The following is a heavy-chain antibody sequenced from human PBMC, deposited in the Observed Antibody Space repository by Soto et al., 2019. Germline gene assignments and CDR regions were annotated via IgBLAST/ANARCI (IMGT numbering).Heavy chain of an antibody. CDR1: GYTFTSYG. D-gene: IGHD1-1*01. CDR2: ISAHNGNT. CDR3: ARGRYGDY. Sequence: QVHLVQSGAEGKKPGASVKVSCKGSGYTFTSYGITWVRQAPGEGLEWMGWISAHNGNTDYAQRLQGRVTVTRDTSTSTAYMELRGLISDDTAVYYCARGRYGDYWGQGAVVTVSS. J-gene: IGHJ4*02. V-gene: IGHV1-18*01.